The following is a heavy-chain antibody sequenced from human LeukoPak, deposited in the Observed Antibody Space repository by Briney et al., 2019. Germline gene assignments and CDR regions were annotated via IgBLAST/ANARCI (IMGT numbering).Heavy chain of an antibody. J-gene: IGHJ4*02. CDR3: AKPLGTSIIDFLIDY. D-gene: IGHD7-27*01. V-gene: IGHV3-30*18. CDR1: GFTFSSYG. Sequence: GRSLRLSCAASGFTFSSYGMHWVRQAPGKGLEWVAVISRDGSDKFYADPVKGRFTISRDNSKNTLYLQMDSLRAEDTAMYYCAKPLGTSIIDFLIDYWGQGTLVTVSS. CDR2: ISRDGSDK.